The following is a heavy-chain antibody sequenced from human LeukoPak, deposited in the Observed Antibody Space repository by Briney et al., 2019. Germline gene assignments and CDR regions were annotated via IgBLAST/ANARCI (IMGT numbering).Heavy chain of an antibody. V-gene: IGHV3-21*01. D-gene: IGHD2-15*01. CDR1: GFTFSSYS. CDR2: ISSSSSYI. CDR3: ARWRRYCSGGSCYLFDY. J-gene: IGHJ4*02. Sequence: GSLRLSCAASGFTFSSYSMNWVRQAPGKGLEWVSSISSSSSYIYYAYSVKGRFTISRDNAKNSLYLQMNSLRAEDTAVYYCARWRRYCSGGSCYLFDYWGQGTLVTVSS.